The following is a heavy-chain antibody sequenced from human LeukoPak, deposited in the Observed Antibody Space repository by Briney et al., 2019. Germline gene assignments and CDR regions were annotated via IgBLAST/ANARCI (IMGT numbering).Heavy chain of an antibody. J-gene: IGHJ4*02. CDR2: IYYSGST. CDR3: ARGTYCSGGSCYDL. V-gene: IGHV4-31*03. CDR1: GGSISSGGYY. Sequence: SETLSLTCTVSGGSISSGGYYGSWIRQHPGKGLEWIGYIYYSGSTYYNPSLKSRVTISVDTSKNQFSLKLSSVTAADTAVYYCARGTYCSGGSCYDLWGQGTLVTVSS. D-gene: IGHD2-15*01.